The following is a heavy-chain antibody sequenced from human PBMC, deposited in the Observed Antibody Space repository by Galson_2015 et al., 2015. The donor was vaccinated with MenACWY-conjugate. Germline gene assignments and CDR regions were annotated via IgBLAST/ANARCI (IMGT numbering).Heavy chain of an antibody. Sequence: SLRLSCAASGFTFSDYYMSWIRQAPGKGLECVSYISSSSYYTNYADSVKGRFTISRDNAKNSLFLQMNNLRAEDTAVYYCARDLGQVAGTRTLGYWGQGTLVTVSS. CDR1: GFTFSDYY. J-gene: IGHJ4*02. D-gene: IGHD1-1*01. CDR2: ISSSSYYT. V-gene: IGHV3-11*06. CDR3: ARDLGQVAGTRTLGY.